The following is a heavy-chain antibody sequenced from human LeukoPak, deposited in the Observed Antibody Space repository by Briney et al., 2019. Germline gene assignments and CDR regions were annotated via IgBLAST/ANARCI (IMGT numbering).Heavy chain of an antibody. CDR2: ISSSGSTI. D-gene: IGHD2-15*01. CDR1: GFTFSDYY. CDR3: ARAAVVVAAPVFSPFDY. Sequence: AGGSLRLSCAASGFTFSDYYMSWIRQAPGKGLEWVSYISSSGSTIYYADSVKGRFTISRDNAKNSLYLQMNSLRAEGTAVYYCARAAVVVAAPVFSPFDYWGQGTLVTVSS. V-gene: IGHV3-11*01. J-gene: IGHJ4*02.